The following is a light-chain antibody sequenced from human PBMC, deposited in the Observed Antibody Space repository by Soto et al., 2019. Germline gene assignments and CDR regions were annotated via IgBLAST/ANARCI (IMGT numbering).Light chain of an antibody. V-gene: IGLV2-23*02. CDR3: SSYAGSSTYVV. J-gene: IGLJ2*01. CDR2: EVS. CDR1: SSDVGSYNL. Sequence: QSALTQPASVSGSPGQSITISCTGTSSDVGSYNLVSWYQQHPGKAPKLMIYEVSKRPSGVSNRFSGSKSGNTASLTISGLQAEDEADYYCSSYAGSSTYVVFGGGIKLTVL.